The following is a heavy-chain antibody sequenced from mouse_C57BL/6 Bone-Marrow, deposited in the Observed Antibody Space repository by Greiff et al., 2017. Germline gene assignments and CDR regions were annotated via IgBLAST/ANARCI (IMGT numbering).Heavy chain of an antibody. CDR1: GYTFTDYN. J-gene: IGHJ2*01. CDR2: INPNNGGT. Sequence: DVKLQESGPELVKPGASVKMSCKASGYTFTDYNMHWVKQSHGKSLEWIGYINPNNGGTSYNQKFKGKATLTVNKSSSTAYMELRSLTSEDSAVYYCARRRTGTLYFDYWGQGTTLTVSS. CDR3: ARRRTGTLYFDY. D-gene: IGHD4-1*01. V-gene: IGHV1-22*01.